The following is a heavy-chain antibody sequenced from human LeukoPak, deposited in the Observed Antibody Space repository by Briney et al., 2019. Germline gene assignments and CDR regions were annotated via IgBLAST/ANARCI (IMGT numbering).Heavy chain of an antibody. D-gene: IGHD1-26*01. CDR1: GGSITSYF. Sequence: SETLSLTCIVPGGSITSYFWSWIRQSPRKGLEWIGYISYNRGTNYNPSLKSRVTISTDTSKNQFSLKLNSVTAADTAVYYCARGERYGSGSYSSQGYFDYWGQGSLVTVSS. J-gene: IGHJ4*02. CDR3: ARGERYGSGSYSSQGYFDY. CDR2: ISYNRGT. V-gene: IGHV4-59*01.